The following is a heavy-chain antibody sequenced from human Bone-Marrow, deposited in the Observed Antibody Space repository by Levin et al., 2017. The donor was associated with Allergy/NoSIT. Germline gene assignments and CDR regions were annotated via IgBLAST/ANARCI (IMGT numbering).Heavy chain of an antibody. CDR3: ARDTRVSFSSSWYYYFDY. CDR1: GYTFTSYY. CDR2: INPSGGST. Sequence: ASVKVSCKASGYTFTSYYMHWVRQAPGQGLEWMGIINPSGGSTSYAQKFQGRVTMTRDTSTSTVYMELSSLRSEDTAVYYCARDTRVSFSSSWYYYFDYWGQGTLVSVSS. V-gene: IGHV1-46*01. D-gene: IGHD6-13*01. J-gene: IGHJ4*02.